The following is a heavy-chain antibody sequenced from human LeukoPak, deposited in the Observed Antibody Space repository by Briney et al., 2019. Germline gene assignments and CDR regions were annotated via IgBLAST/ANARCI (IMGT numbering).Heavy chain of an antibody. CDR3: ASGCSSTSCRGKTDY. D-gene: IGHD2-2*01. Sequence: PSETLSLTCTVSGGSISSYYWSWIRQPAGKGLEWIGRIYTSSSTNYNPSLKSRVTISVDTSKNHFSLKLSSVTAADTAVYYCASGCSSTSCRGKTDYWGQGTLVTVSS. CDR2: IYTSSST. J-gene: IGHJ4*02. V-gene: IGHV4-4*07. CDR1: GGSISSYY.